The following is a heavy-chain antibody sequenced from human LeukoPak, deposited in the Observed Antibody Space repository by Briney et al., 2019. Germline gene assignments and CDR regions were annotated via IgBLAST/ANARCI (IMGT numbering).Heavy chain of an antibody. CDR3: ARTSPGYCSSTSCPGADY. CDR1: GFTFSGYW. Sequence: GGSLRLSCVASGFTFSGYWMSWVRQAPGKGLEWVAKIQRDGSDKEYVDSVKGRFTISRDNSKNTLYLQMNSLRAEDMAVYYCARTSPGYCSSTSCPGADYWGQGTLVTVSS. V-gene: IGHV3-7*01. J-gene: IGHJ4*02. CDR2: IQRDGSDK. D-gene: IGHD2-2*01.